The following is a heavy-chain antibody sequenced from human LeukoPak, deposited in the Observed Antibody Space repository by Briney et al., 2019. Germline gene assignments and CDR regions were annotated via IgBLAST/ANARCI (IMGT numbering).Heavy chain of an antibody. CDR3: ARVRPGGHMDV. V-gene: IGHV3-9*03. J-gene: IGHJ6*03. CDR1: GFTFDDYA. CDR2: ISWNSGSI. Sequence: GGSLRLSCAASGFTFDDYAMHWVRQAPGKGLEWVSGISWNSGSIGYADSVKGRFTISRDNAKNSLYLQMNSLRADDMAVYYCARVRPGGHMDVWGKGTTVTVSS. D-gene: IGHD1-1*01.